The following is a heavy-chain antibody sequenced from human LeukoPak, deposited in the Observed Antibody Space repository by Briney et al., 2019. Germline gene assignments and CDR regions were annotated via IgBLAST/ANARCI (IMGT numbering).Heavy chain of an antibody. V-gene: IGHV3-43*02. J-gene: IGHJ4*02. Sequence: PGGSLRLSCAASGFTFDDYAMHWVRQAPGKGLEWVSLISGDGGSTYYADSVKGRFTISRDNSKNSLYLQMNSLRTEDTALYYCAKQGGVSPTGFSFRRFFDYWGQGTLVTVSS. CDR2: ISGDGGST. CDR3: AKQGGVSPTGFSFRRFFDY. D-gene: IGHD3-16*01. CDR1: GFTFDDYA.